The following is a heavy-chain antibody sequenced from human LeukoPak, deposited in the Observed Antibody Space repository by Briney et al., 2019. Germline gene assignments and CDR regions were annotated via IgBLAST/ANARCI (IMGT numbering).Heavy chain of an antibody. J-gene: IGHJ4*02. D-gene: IGHD4-23*01. CDR3: ARSGGVITVAPFDC. CDR2: IYNDGST. CDR1: GFSVSSKY. Sequence: GGSLRLSCAISGFSVSSKYMSWVRQAPGKGPEWVSVIYNDGSTYYTDSVKGRFTISRDNSKSTLLLQMNSLRAEDTAVYYCARSGGVITVAPFDCWGQGSLVTVSS. V-gene: IGHV3-53*01.